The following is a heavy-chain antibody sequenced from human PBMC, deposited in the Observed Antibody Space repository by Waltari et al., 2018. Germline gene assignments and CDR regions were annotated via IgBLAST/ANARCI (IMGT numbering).Heavy chain of an antibody. CDR3: ARDDYGDYGNFDY. J-gene: IGHJ4*02. V-gene: IGHV4-38-2*02. Sequence: QVQLQESGPGLVQPSETLSLTCAVSGYSISSGYYWGWIRQPPGKGLEWIGSIYHSGSTYYNPSLKSRVTISVDTSKNQFSLKLSSVTAADTAVYYCARDDYGDYGNFDYWGQGTLVTVSS. D-gene: IGHD4-17*01. CDR1: GYSISSGYY. CDR2: IYHSGST.